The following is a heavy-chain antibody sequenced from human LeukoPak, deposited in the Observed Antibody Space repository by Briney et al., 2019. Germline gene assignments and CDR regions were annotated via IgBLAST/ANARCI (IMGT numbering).Heavy chain of an antibody. Sequence: GGSLRLSCAASGFTVSSNYMGWVRQAPGKGLEWVSVIYSGGSTYYADSVKGRFTISRDNSKNTLYLQMNSLRAEDTAVYYCAREDIRRSGIFDYWGQGTLVTVSS. D-gene: IGHD5-12*01. CDR1: GFTVSSNY. J-gene: IGHJ4*02. V-gene: IGHV3-53*01. CDR3: AREDIRRSGIFDY. CDR2: IYSGGST.